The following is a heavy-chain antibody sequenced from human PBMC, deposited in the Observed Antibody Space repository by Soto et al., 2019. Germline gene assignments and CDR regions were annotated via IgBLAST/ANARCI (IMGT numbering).Heavy chain of an antibody. V-gene: IGHV4-39*01. CDR1: GGSISSSSYF. CDR3: ARHPSDFWFDP. J-gene: IGHJ5*02. Sequence: QLQLQESGPGLVKPSETLSLTCSVSGGSISSSSYFWVWIRQPPGKGLEWIGIIYYSGSTSYNPSLKRRATVSVDTSNTQYSLKLSSVTAADTAVYYCARHPSDFWFDPWGQGTLVTVSS. D-gene: IGHD2-21*02. CDR2: IYYSGST.